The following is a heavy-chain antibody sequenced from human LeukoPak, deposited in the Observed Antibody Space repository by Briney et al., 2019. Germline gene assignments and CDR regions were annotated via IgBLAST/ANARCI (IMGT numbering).Heavy chain of an antibody. D-gene: IGHD3-10*01. CDR3: ARGGASGSYLIDQ. CDR2: FSSSGTPI. V-gene: IGHV3-48*03. Sequence: GGSLRLSWAASGFTLRNYEMNWVRQTPEKGLEWVSYFSSSGTPIYYADSVKGRFTVSRDNAKNTLYLQKNSLRAEDTGVYYCARGGASGSYLIDQWGQGTLVTVSS. CDR1: GFTLRNYE. J-gene: IGHJ4*02.